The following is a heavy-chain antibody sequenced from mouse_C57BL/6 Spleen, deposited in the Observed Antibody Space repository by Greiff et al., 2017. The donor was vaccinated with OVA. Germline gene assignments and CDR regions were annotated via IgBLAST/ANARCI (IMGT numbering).Heavy chain of an antibody. CDR2: INPSTGGT. J-gene: IGHJ2*01. Sequence: VQLQQSGPELVKPGASVKISCKASGYSFTGYYMNWVKQSPEQSLEWIGEINPSTGGTTYNQKFKAKATLTVDKSSSTAYMQLKSLTSEDSAVYYCEKDRYYYGSSYFDYWGQGTTLTVSS. V-gene: IGHV1-42*01. CDR1: GYSFTGYY. CDR3: EKDRYYYGSSYFDY. D-gene: IGHD1-1*01.